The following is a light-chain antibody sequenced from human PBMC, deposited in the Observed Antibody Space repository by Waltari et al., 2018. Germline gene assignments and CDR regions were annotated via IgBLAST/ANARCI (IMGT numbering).Light chain of an antibody. CDR1: SSDVGGYNY. V-gene: IGLV2-14*03. J-gene: IGLJ3*02. Sequence: QSALTQPASVSGSPGQSTTISCTGTSSDVGGYNYVSWYQQHPGKAPKLMIYDLSNRPSGVSNRFSGSKSGNTASLTISGLQAEDEADYYCSSYTSSSTRVFGGGTKLTVL. CDR2: DLS. CDR3: SSYTSSSTRV.